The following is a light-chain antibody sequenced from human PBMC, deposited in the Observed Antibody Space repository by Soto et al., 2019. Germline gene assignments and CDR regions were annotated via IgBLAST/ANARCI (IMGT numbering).Light chain of an antibody. CDR3: QQYSSSPWT. CDR1: RSVSSSF. Sequence: EIVLTQSPGTLSLSPGERATLSCRASRSVSSSFLAWYQQKSGQAPRLLIYHASSRATGIPDRFSGSGSGTDFTLTINRLEPEDFAPYFCQQYSSSPWTFGQGTKVEIK. J-gene: IGKJ1*01. V-gene: IGKV3-20*01. CDR2: HAS.